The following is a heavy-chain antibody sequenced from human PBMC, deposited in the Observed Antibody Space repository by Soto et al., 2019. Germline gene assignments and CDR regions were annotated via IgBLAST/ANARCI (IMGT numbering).Heavy chain of an antibody. CDR2: IYYSGST. CDR1: GGSISSYY. J-gene: IGHJ4*02. CDR3: ARAGYSYGSGWFDY. D-gene: IGHD5-18*01. V-gene: IGHV4-59*01. Sequence: PSETLSLTCTVSGGSISSYYWSWIRQPPGKGLEWIGYIYYSGSTNYNPSLKSRVTISVDTSKNQFSLKLSSVTAADTAVYYCARAGYSYGSGWFDYWGQGTLVTVPQ.